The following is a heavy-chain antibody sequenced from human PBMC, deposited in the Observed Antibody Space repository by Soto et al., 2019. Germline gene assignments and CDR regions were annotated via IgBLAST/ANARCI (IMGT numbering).Heavy chain of an antibody. CDR3: AQDDHSTFFGVVITLGY. Sequence: VQLVESGGGVVQPGRSLRLSCAASGFTFSSYGMHWVRQAPGKGLEWVAVISYDGSNKYYADSVKGRFTISRDNSKNTLYLQMNGLRAEDTAVYYCAQDDHSTFFGVVITLGYWGQGTLVTVSS. J-gene: IGHJ4*02. CDR2: ISYDGSNK. CDR1: GFTFSSYG. V-gene: IGHV3-30*18. D-gene: IGHD3-3*01.